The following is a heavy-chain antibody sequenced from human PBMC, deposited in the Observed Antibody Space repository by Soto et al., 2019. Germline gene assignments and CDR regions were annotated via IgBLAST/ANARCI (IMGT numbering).Heavy chain of an antibody. CDR3: ARDHXKYCSRTSCYHYYGMDV. Sequence: PGGSLRLSWAASGFTFSSYGMHWVRQAPGKGLEWVAVIWYDGSNKYYADSVKGRFTISRDNSKNTLYLQMNSLRAEDTAVYYCARDHXKYCSRTSCYHYYGMDVWGQGTTVTVSS. CDR1: GFTFSSYG. J-gene: IGHJ6*02. V-gene: IGHV3-33*01. CDR2: IWYDGSNK. D-gene: IGHD2-2*01.